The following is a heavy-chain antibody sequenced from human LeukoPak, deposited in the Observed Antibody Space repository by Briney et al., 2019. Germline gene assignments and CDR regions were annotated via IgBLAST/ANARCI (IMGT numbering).Heavy chain of an antibody. J-gene: IGHJ4*02. Sequence: SETLSLTCTVSGGSVSSGTYYWSWIRQHPGKGLEWIGYIYYSGSTYYNPSLKSRVSISVDMSKNRFSLKMSSVTAADTAVYYCARAPGTGPDYWGQGTLVTVSS. CDR1: GGSVSSGTYY. CDR2: IYYSGST. CDR3: ARAPGTGPDY. V-gene: IGHV4-31*03. D-gene: IGHD3/OR15-3a*01.